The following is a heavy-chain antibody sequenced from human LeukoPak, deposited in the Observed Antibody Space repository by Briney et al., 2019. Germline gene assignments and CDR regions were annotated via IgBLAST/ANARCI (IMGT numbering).Heavy chain of an antibody. D-gene: IGHD3-10*01. J-gene: IGHJ6*02. CDR2: IIPFFGTP. CDR3: ARYKVPPHQDSSMVPGVYYYYGMDV. CDR1: GGSFSTYA. V-gene: IGHV1-69*01. Sequence: GSSVKVSCKASGGSFSTYAISWVRQAPGQGLEWMGGIIPFFGTPSYAQKFHGRVTITADESTNTAYMEVSSLRSEDTVLYYCARYKVPPHQDSSMVPGVYYYYGMDVWGLGTTVTVSS.